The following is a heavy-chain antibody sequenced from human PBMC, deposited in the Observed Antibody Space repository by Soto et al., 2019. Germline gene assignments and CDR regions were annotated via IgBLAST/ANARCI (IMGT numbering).Heavy chain of an antibody. V-gene: IGHV4-59*07. CDR3: ARAPQWLAYFDY. Sequence: PSATLYLTCNFHGNSITKYSWCWILQPPGKGLEWIGFIYYTGSTSSNPSLRSRVTISVDTSKNQFSLKLSSVTAADTAVYFCARAPQWLAYFDYWGQGILVTVS. CDR2: IYYTGST. CDR1: GNSITKYS. D-gene: IGHD6-19*01. J-gene: IGHJ4*02.